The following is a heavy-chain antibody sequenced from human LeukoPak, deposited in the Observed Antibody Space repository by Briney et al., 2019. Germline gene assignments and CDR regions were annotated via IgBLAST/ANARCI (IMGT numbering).Heavy chain of an antibody. D-gene: IGHD1-1*01. Sequence: GGSLTLSCAASGFTFSGYSMNWVRQAPGKGLEWVSSISSSSSYIYYADSVKGRFTISRDNAKTSLYLQMNSLRAEDTAVYYCARDLGTGTMDVWGKGTTVTVSS. CDR2: ISSSSSYI. J-gene: IGHJ6*03. CDR3: ARDLGTGTMDV. CDR1: GFTFSGYS. V-gene: IGHV3-21*01.